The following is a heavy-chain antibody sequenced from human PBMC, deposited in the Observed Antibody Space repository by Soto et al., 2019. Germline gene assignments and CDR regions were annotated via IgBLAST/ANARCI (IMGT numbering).Heavy chain of an antibody. D-gene: IGHD3-22*01. CDR3: ARGGSGSPDAFDI. V-gene: IGHV4-31*02. J-gene: IGHJ3*02. Sequence: SETLSLTCTVSGGSISSGGYYWSWIRQHPGKGLEWIGYIYYSGSTYYNPSLKSRVTISVDTSKNQFSLKPSSVTAADTAVYYCARGGSGSPDAFDIWGQGTMVTVSS. CDR1: GGSISSGGYY. CDR2: IYYSGST.